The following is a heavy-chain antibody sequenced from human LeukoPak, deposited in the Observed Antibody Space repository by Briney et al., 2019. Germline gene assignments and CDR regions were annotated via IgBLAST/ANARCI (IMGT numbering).Heavy chain of an antibody. D-gene: IGHD5-24*01. CDR1: GGSFSGYY. CDR2: INHSGST. V-gene: IGHV4-34*01. Sequence: PSETLSLTCAVYGGSFSGYYWSWIRQPPGKGLEWIGEINHSGSTNYNPSLKSRVTISVDTSKNQFSLKLSSVTAADTAVYYCARGYGYNYYWGQGTLVTVSS. CDR3: ARGYGYNYY. J-gene: IGHJ4*02.